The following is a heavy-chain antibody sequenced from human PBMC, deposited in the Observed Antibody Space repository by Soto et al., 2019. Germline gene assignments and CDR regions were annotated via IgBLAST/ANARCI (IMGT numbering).Heavy chain of an antibody. CDR2: IIPIFGTA. V-gene: IGHV1-69*01. Sequence: QVQLVQSGAEVKKPGSSVKVSCKASGGTFSSYAISWVRQAPGQGLEWMGGIIPIFGTATYAQKFQGRVTIAAVDSTSTAYKELSSLRSEDTAVYYGAGRGAYGSGIYYFDYWGQGTLVTVSS. D-gene: IGHD3-10*01. CDR1: GGTFSSYA. J-gene: IGHJ4*02. CDR3: AGRGAYGSGIYYFDY.